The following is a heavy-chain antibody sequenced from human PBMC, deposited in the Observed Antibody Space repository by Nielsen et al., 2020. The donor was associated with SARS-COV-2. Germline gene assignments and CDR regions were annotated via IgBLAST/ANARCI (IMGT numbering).Heavy chain of an antibody. J-gene: IGHJ4*02. CDR2: IKQDGSEK. D-gene: IGHD3-10*01. CDR1: GFTFSSYW. Sequence: GESLKISCAASGFTFSSYWMSWVRQAPGKGLEWVANIKQDGSEKYYVDSVKGRFTISRDNAKNSLYLQMNSLRAEDTAVYYCANLRYGSGSYPGTINWGQGTLVTVSS. V-gene: IGHV3-7*05. CDR3: ANLRYGSGSYPGTIN.